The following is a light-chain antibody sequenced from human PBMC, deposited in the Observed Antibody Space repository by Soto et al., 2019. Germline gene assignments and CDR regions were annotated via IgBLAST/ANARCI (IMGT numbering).Light chain of an antibody. J-gene: IGKJ1*01. CDR1: QSIVTY. Sequence: DIQMTQSPSSLSASVGDRVTITCRASQSIVTYLTWYLQKPGKAPKLLIYAASNLQSGVPSRFRGSGSGTDFTLTISSLPPEDFATYFCQQSYSTPPWTFGQGTKVEIK. V-gene: IGKV1-39*01. CDR3: QQSYSTPPWT. CDR2: AAS.